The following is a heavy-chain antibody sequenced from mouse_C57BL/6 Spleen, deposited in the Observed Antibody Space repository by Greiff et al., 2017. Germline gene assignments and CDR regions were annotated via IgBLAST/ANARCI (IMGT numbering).Heavy chain of an antibody. Sequence: QVQLQQPGAELVKPGASVKLSCKASGYTFTSYWMQWVKQRPGQGLEWIGEIDPSDNYTNYNQKFKGKATLTVDTSSSTAYMQLSSLTSEDSAVYYCARELYFDYWGQGTTLTVSS. CDR3: ARELYFDY. V-gene: IGHV1-50*01. D-gene: IGHD4-1*01. J-gene: IGHJ2*01. CDR2: IDPSDNYT. CDR1: GYTFTSYW.